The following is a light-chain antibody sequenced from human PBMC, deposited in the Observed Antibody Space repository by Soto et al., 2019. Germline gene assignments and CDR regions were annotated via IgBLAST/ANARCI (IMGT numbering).Light chain of an antibody. V-gene: IGKV3D-20*02. CDR1: QSVSSRF. J-gene: IGKJ2*01. CDR2: GAS. CDR3: QQRSNWHPLYT. Sequence: EIVLTQSPGTLSLSPGERATLSCRASQSVSSRFLAWYQQKPGQAPRLLMYGASSRATGIPDRFSGTGSGTDFTLTISRLEPEDFAVYYCQQRSNWHPLYTFGQGTKVDIX.